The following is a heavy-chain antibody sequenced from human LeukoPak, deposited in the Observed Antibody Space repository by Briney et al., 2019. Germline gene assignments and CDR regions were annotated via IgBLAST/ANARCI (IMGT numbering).Heavy chain of an antibody. D-gene: IGHD1-26*01. Sequence: SETLSLTCAVYGGSFSGYYWSWIRQPPGKGLEWIGEINHSGSTNYNPSLKSRVSISVDTSKNQFSLKLSSVTAADTAVYYCARSGSYEGIHYWGQGTLVTVSS. J-gene: IGHJ4*02. CDR1: GGSFSGYY. CDR2: INHSGST. CDR3: ARSGSYEGIHY. V-gene: IGHV4-34*01.